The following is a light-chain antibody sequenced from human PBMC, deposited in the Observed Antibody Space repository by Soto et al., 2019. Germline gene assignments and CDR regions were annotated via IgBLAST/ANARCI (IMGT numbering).Light chain of an antibody. J-gene: IGKJ1*01. CDR2: KAS. Sequence: DIQMTQSPSTLSASVGDRVTITCRASQSISSWLAWYQQKPGKAPKLLIYKASSLESGVPSRFSGSGSGTEFTLTISNLQPDDFATYYCQPYNSYPWTFGQGTKVEIK. V-gene: IGKV1-5*03. CDR1: QSISSW. CDR3: QPYNSYPWT.